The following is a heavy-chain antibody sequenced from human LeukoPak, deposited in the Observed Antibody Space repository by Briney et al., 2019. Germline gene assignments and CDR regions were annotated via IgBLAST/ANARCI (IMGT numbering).Heavy chain of an antibody. CDR2: LRYDGSYE. J-gene: IGHJ3*02. V-gene: IGHV3-30*02. CDR1: GFTFRNYG. CDR3: AKSRYSAYEGDAFDI. Sequence: GGSLRLSCAASGFTFRNYGMNWVRQAPGKGLEWVAFLRYDGSYEYYADSVKGRFTISRDNSKNTLYLRMNSLRTEDTAVYSCAKSRYSAYEGDAFDIWGQGTMVTVSS. D-gene: IGHD5-12*01.